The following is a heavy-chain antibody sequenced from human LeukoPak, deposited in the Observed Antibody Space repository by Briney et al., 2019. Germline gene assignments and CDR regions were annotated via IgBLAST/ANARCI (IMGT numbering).Heavy chain of an antibody. D-gene: IGHD5-18*01. CDR3: ARGSSDTAMVPAGY. CDR2: INPNSGGT. J-gene: IGHJ4*02. V-gene: IGHV1-2*06. CDR1: GYTSTGYY. Sequence: ASVKVSCKASGYTSTGYYMHWVRQAPGQGLEWMGRINPNSGGTNYAQKFQGRVTMTRDTSISTAYMELSRLRSDDTAVYYCARGSSDTAMVPAGYWGQGTLVTVSS.